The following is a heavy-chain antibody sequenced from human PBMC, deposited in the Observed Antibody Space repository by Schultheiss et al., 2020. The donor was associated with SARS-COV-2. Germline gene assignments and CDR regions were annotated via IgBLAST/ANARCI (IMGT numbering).Heavy chain of an antibody. CDR3: ARDKEGSSSLHAYYHYGMDV. CDR2: ISAYNGNT. CDR1: GYTFTGYY. Sequence: ASVKVSCKASGYTFTGYYMHWVRQAPGQGLEWMGWISAYNGNTNYAQKFQGRVTMTRNTSISTAYMELSSLRSEDTAVYYCARDKEGSSSLHAYYHYGMDVWGQGTTVTVSS. D-gene: IGHD6-13*01. V-gene: IGHV1-2*02. J-gene: IGHJ6*02.